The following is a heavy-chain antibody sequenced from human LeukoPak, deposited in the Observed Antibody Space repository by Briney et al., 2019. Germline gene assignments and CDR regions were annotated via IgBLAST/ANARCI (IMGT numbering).Heavy chain of an antibody. V-gene: IGHV1-2*02. CDR3: ARTETTTKNYYYYYGMDV. D-gene: IGHD4-17*01. Sequence: ASVKVSCKASGGTFSSYAISWVRQAPGQGLEWMGWINPNSGGTNYAQKFQGRVTMTRDTSISTAYMELSRLRSDDTAVYYCARTETTTKNYYYYYGMDVWGQGTTVTVSS. CDR2: INPNSGGT. J-gene: IGHJ6*02. CDR1: GGTFSSYA.